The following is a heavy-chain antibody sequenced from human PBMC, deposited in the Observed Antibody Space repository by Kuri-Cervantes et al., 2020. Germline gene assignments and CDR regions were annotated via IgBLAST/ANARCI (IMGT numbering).Heavy chain of an antibody. J-gene: IGHJ4*02. CDR2: ISYDGSNK. CDR1: GFTFSSYS. V-gene: IGHV3-30*05. D-gene: IGHD3-10*01. Sequence: LSLTCAASGFTFSSYSMNWVRQAPGKGLEWVAVISYDGSNKYYADSVKGRFTISRDNSKNTLYLQMNSLRAEDTAVYYCARGRSITMVQGVIRGGDYWGQGTLVTVSS. CDR3: ARGRSITMVQGVIRGGDY.